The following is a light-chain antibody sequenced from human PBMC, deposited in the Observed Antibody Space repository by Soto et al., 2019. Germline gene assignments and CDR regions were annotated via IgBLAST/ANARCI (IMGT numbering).Light chain of an antibody. V-gene: IGKV3-20*01. CDR1: QSVSSN. Sequence: EIVLTQSPGTLALSPGERATLSCRASQSVSSNLAWYQQHPGQAPRLLIYGASSRATGIPDRFSGSGSGTDFSLTIRRLEPDDFAVYYCQKYGNFWTCGQGTKVDIK. J-gene: IGKJ1*01. CDR2: GAS. CDR3: QKYGNFWT.